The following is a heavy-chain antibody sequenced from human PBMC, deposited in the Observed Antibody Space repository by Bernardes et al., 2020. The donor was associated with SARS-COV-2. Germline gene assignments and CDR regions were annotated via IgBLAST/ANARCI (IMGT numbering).Heavy chain of an antibody. CDR3: ASRLGYCSSTSCYGFWWYFDL. Sequence: GSLRLSCAASGFTFSRYWMSWVRQAPGKGLEWVANINQDGSEKYYVDSVKGRFTISRDNAKNSLDLQMNSLRAEDTAVYYCASRLGYCSSTSCYGFWWYFDLWGRGTLVTVSS. J-gene: IGHJ2*01. D-gene: IGHD2-2*01. V-gene: IGHV3-7*01. CDR2: INQDGSEK. CDR1: GFTFSRYW.